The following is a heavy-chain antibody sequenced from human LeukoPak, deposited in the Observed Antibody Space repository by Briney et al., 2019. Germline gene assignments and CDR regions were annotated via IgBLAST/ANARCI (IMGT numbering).Heavy chain of an antibody. J-gene: IGHJ6*03. CDR2: IYTSGST. V-gene: IGHV4-61*02. D-gene: IGHD5-12*01. Sequence: SETLSLTCTVSGGSISSGSYYWSWIRQPAGKGLEWIGRIYTSGSTNYNPSLKSRVTMSVDTSKNQFSLKLSSVTAADTAVYYCARGGWGSDYYYYYYYMDVWGKGTTVTVSS. CDR1: GGSISSGSYY. CDR3: ARGGWGSDYYYYYYYMDV.